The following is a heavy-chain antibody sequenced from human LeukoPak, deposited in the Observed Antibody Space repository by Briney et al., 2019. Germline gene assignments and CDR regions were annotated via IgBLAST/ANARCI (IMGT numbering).Heavy chain of an antibody. D-gene: IGHD2-15*01. CDR2: IYYRGST. CDR1: GGSISSSSYY. V-gene: IGHV4-39*01. J-gene: IGHJ4*02. CDR3: ARRRKNCSGTSCYYFDY. Sequence: SETLSLTCTVSGGSISSSSYYWGWIRQPPGKGLEWIGSIYYRGSTYYNPSLKSRVTISVDTSKNQFSLKLSSVTAADTAVYYCARRRKNCSGTSCYYFDYWGQGTLVTVSS.